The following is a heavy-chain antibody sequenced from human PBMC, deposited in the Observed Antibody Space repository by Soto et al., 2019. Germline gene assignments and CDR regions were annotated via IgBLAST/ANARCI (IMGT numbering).Heavy chain of an antibody. CDR1: GFTFEDSA. CDR3: AKDIDKAGGWLGAFDI. Sequence: EVQLVESGGGLVQPGRSLRVSCAASGFTFEDSAMHWVRQAPGKGLEWISGINWNSNYIGYAASVKGRLTISIDNAKKSLYLQMTSLRAEDTALYYCAKDIDKAGGWLGAFDIWGQGTMVTVSS. D-gene: IGHD6-19*01. CDR2: INWNSNYI. V-gene: IGHV3-9*01. J-gene: IGHJ3*02.